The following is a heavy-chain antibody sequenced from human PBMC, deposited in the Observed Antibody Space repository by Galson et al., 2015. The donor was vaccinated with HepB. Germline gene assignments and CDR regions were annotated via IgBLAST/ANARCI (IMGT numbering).Heavy chain of an antibody. CDR1: GFTFDDFG. Sequence: SLRLSCAASGFTFDDFGMSWVRQAPGKGLEWVSSLDRNGGNTAYADSAKGRFTIYRDNAKNSLYLQMNRLRAEDTALYYCTRDLPFYYGSGIYYGYFDYWGQGALVTVSS. V-gene: IGHV3-20*04. D-gene: IGHD3-10*01. CDR2: LDRNGGNT. J-gene: IGHJ4*02. CDR3: TRDLPFYYGSGIYYGYFDY.